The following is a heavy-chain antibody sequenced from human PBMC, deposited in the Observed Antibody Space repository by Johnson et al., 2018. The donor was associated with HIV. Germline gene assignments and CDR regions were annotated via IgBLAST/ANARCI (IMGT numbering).Heavy chain of an antibody. J-gene: IGHJ3*02. D-gene: IGHD2-8*02. CDR1: GFTVSSNY. Sequence: VQLVESGGGLIQPGGSLRLSCAASGFTVSSNYMSWVRQAPGKGLEWVSVIYRGGSTYYADSVKGRFPITRDNSKNTLYLHMNSLSAEDTAVYYCARSPICTGGVCWRSAFDIWGQGTMVTVSS. V-gene: IGHV3-53*01. CDR3: ARSPICTGGVCWRSAFDI. CDR2: IYRGGST.